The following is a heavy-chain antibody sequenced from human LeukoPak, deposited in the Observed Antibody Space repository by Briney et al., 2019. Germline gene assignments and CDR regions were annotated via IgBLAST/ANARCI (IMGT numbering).Heavy chain of an antibody. CDR2: IKQDGSEK. D-gene: IGHD3-16*01. Sequence: GGSLRLSCAASGLTFSNYWVDWVRQAPGKGLEWVANIKQDGSEKNYVDSVKGRFIISRDNAKNSLYLQMNTLRADDTAVYYCARDGFGTGSNWGQETLVTVSS. V-gene: IGHV3-7*03. CDR3: ARDGFGTGSN. J-gene: IGHJ4*02. CDR1: GLTFSNYW.